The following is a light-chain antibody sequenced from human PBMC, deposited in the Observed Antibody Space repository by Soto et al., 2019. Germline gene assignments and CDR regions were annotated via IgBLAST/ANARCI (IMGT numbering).Light chain of an antibody. Sequence: QSVLTQPPSASGSPGQSVTISCTGTTSDIGAYNYVSWYQQRPGKAPKLIIYEVSNRPSGVSNRFSGSKSGNTASLTISGLQAEDEADYYCSSYTSSSTPYVFGTGTKLTVL. V-gene: IGLV2-14*01. J-gene: IGLJ1*01. CDR2: EVS. CDR1: TSDIGAYNY. CDR3: SSYTSSSTPYV.